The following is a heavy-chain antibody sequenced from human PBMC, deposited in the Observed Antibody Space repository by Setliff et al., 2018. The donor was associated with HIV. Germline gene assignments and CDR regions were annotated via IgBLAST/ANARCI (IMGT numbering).Heavy chain of an antibody. Sequence: ASVKVSCKISGYTLTEVSIHWVRQAPGKGLEWMANFDPEDGETFYAQTFQGRLTMTEDTSTDTAYMELSSLRSDDTAMYYCATDPGYSSTWYSESFQHWGQGTVVTVSA. V-gene: IGHV1-24*01. J-gene: IGHJ1*01. CDR2: FDPEDGET. CDR3: ATDPGYSSTWYSESFQH. CDR1: GYTLTEVS. D-gene: IGHD6-13*01.